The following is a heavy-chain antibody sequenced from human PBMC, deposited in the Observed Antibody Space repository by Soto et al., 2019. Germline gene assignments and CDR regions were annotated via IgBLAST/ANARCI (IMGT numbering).Heavy chain of an antibody. D-gene: IGHD2-15*01. CDR1: GGSISSPTWY. Sequence: QLQLQESGPGLVKPSETLSLTCTVSGGSISSPTWYWGWIRQTPEKGLEWIGRIHYSGITYYNPSLKSRVTISVDTSNNQFSLKLSSVTAADAAVYYCARQEVASPAFDYWGQGTLVTVSS. CDR3: ARQEVASPAFDY. J-gene: IGHJ4*02. CDR2: IHYSGIT. V-gene: IGHV4-39*01.